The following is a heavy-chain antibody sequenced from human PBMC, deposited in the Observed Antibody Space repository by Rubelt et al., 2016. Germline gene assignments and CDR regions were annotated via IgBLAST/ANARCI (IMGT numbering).Heavy chain of an antibody. CDR1: GYTFTSYG. CDR2: ISAYNGNT. J-gene: IGHJ4*02. CDR3: ARDTRYSSSSNFDY. V-gene: IGHV1-18*01. D-gene: IGHD6-13*01. Sequence: QVQLVQSGSELKKPGASVKVSCKASGYTFTSYGISWVRQAPGQGLEWMGWISAYNGNTNYAQKCQGRVTMTTDTSTSTAYMELRSRRSDDTAVYYCARDTRYSSSSNFDYWGQGTLVTVSS.